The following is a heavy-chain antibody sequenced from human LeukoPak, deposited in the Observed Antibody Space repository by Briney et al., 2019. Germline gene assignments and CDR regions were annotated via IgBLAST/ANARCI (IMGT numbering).Heavy chain of an antibody. Sequence: SETLSLTCTVSGGSVSNYYWSWIRQPAGKGLEWIGRIHTSGSTNYDPSLKSRVTMSVDTSKSQFSLKLSSVTAADTAVYYCAMMVGATRCDIWGQGTMVTVSS. CDR3: AMMVGATRCDI. J-gene: IGHJ3*02. CDR2: IHTSGST. CDR1: GGSVSNYY. D-gene: IGHD1-26*01. V-gene: IGHV4-4*07.